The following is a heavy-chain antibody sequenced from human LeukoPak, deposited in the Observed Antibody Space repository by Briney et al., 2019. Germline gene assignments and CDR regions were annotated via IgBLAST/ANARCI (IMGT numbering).Heavy chain of an antibody. V-gene: IGHV3-23*01. CDR3: AKDRATYYYDSSGYPGAFYI. CDR1: GFTFSSYA. J-gene: IGHJ3*02. D-gene: IGHD3-22*01. Sequence: GGSLRLSCAASGFTFSSYAMSWVRQAPGKGLEWVSAISGSGGSTYYADSVKGRFTISRDNSKNTLYLQMNSLRAEDTAVYYCAKDRATYYYDSSGYPGAFYIWGQGTMVTVSS. CDR2: ISGSGGST.